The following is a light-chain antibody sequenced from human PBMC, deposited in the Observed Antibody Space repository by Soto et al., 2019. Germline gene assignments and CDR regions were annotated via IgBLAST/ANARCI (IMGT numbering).Light chain of an antibody. CDR1: QDISNY. J-gene: IGKJ4*01. CDR3: QQYDNRLALT. V-gene: IGKV1-33*01. Sequence: DIQMTQSPSSLSASVGARVTITCQASQDISNYLNWYQQKPGKAPKLLIYDASNLETGVPSRFSGSKSGTDFTFTISSLQPEDIATYYCQQYDNRLALTFGGGTKVEIK. CDR2: DAS.